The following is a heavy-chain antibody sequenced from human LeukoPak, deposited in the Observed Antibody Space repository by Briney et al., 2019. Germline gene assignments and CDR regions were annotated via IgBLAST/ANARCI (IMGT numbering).Heavy chain of an antibody. D-gene: IGHD3-10*01. V-gene: IGHV3-21*01. Sequence: GGSLRLPCAASGFTFSSYSMNWVRQAPGKGLEWVSSISSSSYIYYADSVKGRFTISRDNAKNSLYLQMNSLRAEDTAVYYCALTYYYGSGSFDYWGQGTLVTVSS. J-gene: IGHJ4*02. CDR1: GFTFSSYS. CDR3: ALTYYYGSGSFDY. CDR2: ISSSSYI.